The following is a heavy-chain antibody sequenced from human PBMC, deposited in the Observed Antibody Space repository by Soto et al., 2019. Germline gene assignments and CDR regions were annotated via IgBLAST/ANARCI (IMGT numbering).Heavy chain of an antibody. CDR1: GFTFSDYY. J-gene: IGHJ5*02. CDR3: ARADSSGYYSNWFGP. D-gene: IGHD3-22*01. Sequence: GGSLRLSCAASGFTFSDYYMSWIRQAPGKGLEWVSYISSSSSYTNYADSVKGRFTISRDNAKNSLYLQMNSLRAEDTAVYYCARADSSGYYSNWFGPWGQGTLVTVSS. V-gene: IGHV3-11*06. CDR2: ISSSSSYT.